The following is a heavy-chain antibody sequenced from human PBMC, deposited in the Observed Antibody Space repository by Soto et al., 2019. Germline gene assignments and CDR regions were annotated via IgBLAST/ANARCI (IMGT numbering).Heavy chain of an antibody. J-gene: IGHJ6*02. V-gene: IGHV4-59*08. CDR2: VYYTGDT. D-gene: IGHD4-17*01. CDR1: SGPDRSHN. Sequence: QVQLQQSGPRLVKPSETLSLTCTVSSGPDRSHNWGWIRQPPGRGLEWIGYVYYTGDTAYNPSLRXXVXXSADTSTNDISLTLSSVTAADTAVYYCVRQGIDYLHGLVAVWGQGTTVSVSS. CDR3: VRQGIDYLHGLVAV.